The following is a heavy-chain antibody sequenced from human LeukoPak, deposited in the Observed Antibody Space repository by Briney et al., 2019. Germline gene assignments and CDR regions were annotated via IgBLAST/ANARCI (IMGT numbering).Heavy chain of an antibody. CDR1: GFAAIDHF. CDR2: MNGAVVT. D-gene: IGHD1-26*01. V-gene: IGHV3-69-1*01. Sequence: GRSLRPSCAASGFAAIDHFIHWVRQAPGERLQWVSTMNGAVVTYYAASVTGRFTISRDRIKNTFSLQMNNLRADDTAVYFCARRGVQGYMDVWGKGTTVTVSS. CDR3: ARRGVQGYMDV. J-gene: IGHJ6*03.